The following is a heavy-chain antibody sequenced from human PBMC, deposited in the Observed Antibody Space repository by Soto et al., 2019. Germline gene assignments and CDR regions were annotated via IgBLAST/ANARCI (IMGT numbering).Heavy chain of an antibody. Sequence: QVQLVESGGGVVQPGRSPRLSCAASGFTFSSYAMHWVRQAPGKGLEWVAVISYDGSKKYYADSVKGRFTISRDNSKNTLYLQMSSLRAEDTAVYYCARDPGSYFDYWGQGTLVTVSS. CDR1: GFTFSSYA. J-gene: IGHJ4*02. D-gene: IGHD3-10*01. CDR2: ISYDGSKK. V-gene: IGHV3-30-3*01. CDR3: ARDPGSYFDY.